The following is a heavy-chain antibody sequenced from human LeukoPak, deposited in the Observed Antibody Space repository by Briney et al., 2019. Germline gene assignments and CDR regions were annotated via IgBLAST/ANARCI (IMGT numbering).Heavy chain of an antibody. D-gene: IGHD5-24*01. V-gene: IGHV3-21*01. Sequence: RGSLRLSCAASGFTFSGYAMNWVRQAPGKGLEWVSSVSSTGSNTYYADSVKGRFTISRDSAKNSVYLQMYSLRPEDTAMYYCARGRDGYPYNFWGQGTLVTVSS. CDR1: GFTFSGYA. CDR3: ARGRDGYPYNF. CDR2: VSSTGSNT. J-gene: IGHJ4*02.